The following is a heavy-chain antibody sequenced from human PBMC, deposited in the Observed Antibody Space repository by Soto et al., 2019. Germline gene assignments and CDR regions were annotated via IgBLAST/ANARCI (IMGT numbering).Heavy chain of an antibody. J-gene: IGHJ3*02. Sequence: PSETLSLTCTVSGGSISSGGYYWSWSRQHPGKGLEWIGYIYYSGSTYYNPSLKSRVTISVDTSKDQFSLKLSSVTAADTAVYYCARSYFDYYDSSGPMAFDIWGQGTMVTVSS. CDR1: GGSISSGGYY. CDR3: ARSYFDYYDSSGPMAFDI. D-gene: IGHD3-22*01. CDR2: IYYSGST. V-gene: IGHV4-31*03.